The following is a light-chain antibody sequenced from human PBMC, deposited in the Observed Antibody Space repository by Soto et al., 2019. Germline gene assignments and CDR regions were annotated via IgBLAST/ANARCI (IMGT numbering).Light chain of an antibody. CDR2: AAS. V-gene: IGKV1-39*01. CDR1: QSISTY. J-gene: IGKJ3*01. Sequence: DIQMTQSPSSLSASVGDRVTITCRAGQSISTYLNWYQQKPGKAPKLLIYAASTLQSGVPSRFSGSGYGTDFTLTISSLQPEDFATYYCQQSYSILRSFGPGTKVDV. CDR3: QQSYSILRS.